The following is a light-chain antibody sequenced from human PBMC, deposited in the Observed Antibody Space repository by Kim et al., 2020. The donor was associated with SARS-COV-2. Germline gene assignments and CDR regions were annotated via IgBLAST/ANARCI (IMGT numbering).Light chain of an antibody. CDR3: QQRGNWPLT. Sequence: EIVLTQSPGTLSLSPGERATLSCRASQSVGNSFAWYQQKPGQPPRLLIYDAFSRATGIPARFSASGSGTDFTLTISSLEPEDFAVHYCQQRGNWPLTFGQGTRVDIK. CDR1: QSVGNS. CDR2: DAF. J-gene: IGKJ1*01. V-gene: IGKV3-11*01.